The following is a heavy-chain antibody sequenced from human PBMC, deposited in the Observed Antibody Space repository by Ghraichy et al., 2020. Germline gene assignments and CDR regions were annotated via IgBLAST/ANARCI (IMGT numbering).Heavy chain of an antibody. CDR2: IYYSGNT. CDR1: GGHD. D-gene: IGHD1-26*01. V-gene: IGHV4-31*02. Sequence: GGHDGSWSRQHPGKGLEWIGYIYYSGNTYYNPSLKSRVAITVDTSKNQFSLKLTSVTAADTAVYYCARTGVGATTIDSWGQGTLVTVSS. J-gene: IGHJ4*02. CDR3: ARTGVGATTIDS.